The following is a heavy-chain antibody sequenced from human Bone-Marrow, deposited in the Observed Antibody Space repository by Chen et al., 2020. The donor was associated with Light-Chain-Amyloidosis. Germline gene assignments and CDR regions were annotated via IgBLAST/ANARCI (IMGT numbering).Heavy chain of an antibody. CDR3: AKDISYDDILPGYPADAFDI. CDR1: GFAFSSYA. D-gene: IGHD3-9*01. CDR2: IRGSGASR. Sequence: EVQLVESGGGLLQRGGSLRLSCAASGFAFSSYAMSWVRQAPGKGLEWVSTIRGSGASRYYGDSVKVRFTISRDNSKNALFVQMNSLRAKDTAVYYCAKDISYDDILPGYPADAFDIWGQGTMVTVSS. V-gene: IGHV3-23*04. J-gene: IGHJ3*02.